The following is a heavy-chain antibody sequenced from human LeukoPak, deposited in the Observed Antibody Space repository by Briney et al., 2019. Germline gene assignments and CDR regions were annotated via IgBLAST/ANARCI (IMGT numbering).Heavy chain of an antibody. D-gene: IGHD3-10*01. J-gene: IGHJ4*02. CDR1: GYSFTTYW. V-gene: IGHV5-51*01. CDR3: ARLRDYYGSGSYYNGHYFDY. Sequence: PGESLKISCQGSGYSFTTYWIGWVRQMPGKGLECMGITYPGDSDTRYSPSFQGQVTISADKSINTAYLQWSSLKASDTAMYYCARLRDYYGSGSYYNGHYFDYWGQGTLVTVSS. CDR2: TYPGDSDT.